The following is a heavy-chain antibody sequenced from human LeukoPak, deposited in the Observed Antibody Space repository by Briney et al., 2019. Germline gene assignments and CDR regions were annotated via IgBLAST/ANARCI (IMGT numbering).Heavy chain of an antibody. CDR1: GGSISSSSHY. J-gene: IGHJ4*02. V-gene: IGHV4-39*01. D-gene: IGHD1-26*01. CDR2: IYYSGST. CDR3: ARTIVGAPDY. Sequence: PSETLSLTCTVSGGSISSSSHYWGWIRQPPGKGLEWIGSIYYSGSTYYNPSLKSRVTISVDTSKNQFSLKLSPVTAADTAVYYCARTIVGAPDYWGQGTLVTVSS.